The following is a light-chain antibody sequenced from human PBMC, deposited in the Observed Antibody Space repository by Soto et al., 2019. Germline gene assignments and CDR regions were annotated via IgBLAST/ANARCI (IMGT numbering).Light chain of an antibody. V-gene: IGLV2-14*01. CDR2: EVS. CDR3: TSYASSRTLV. Sequence: QSALTQPASVSGSPGQSITISCTGTSSDIGGYKYVSWYQQHPGKAPQLMIYEVSNRPSGVSNRFSGSKSGNTASLTISGLQAEDEAHDYCTSYASSRTLVFGGGTKLTVL. CDR1: SSDIGGYKY. J-gene: IGLJ2*01.